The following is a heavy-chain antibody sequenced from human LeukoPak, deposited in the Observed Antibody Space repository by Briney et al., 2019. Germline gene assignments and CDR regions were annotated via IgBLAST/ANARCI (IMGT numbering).Heavy chain of an antibody. Sequence: PSETLSLTCTVSGGPTSSSSYYWGWIRQPPGKGLEWIGNIYYSGSTYYNPSLKSRVTISVDTSKNQFSLKLSSVTAADTAAYYCASPRDDMDVWGKGTTVTVSS. J-gene: IGHJ6*03. CDR3: ASPRDDMDV. CDR2: IYYSGST. V-gene: IGHV4-39*01. CDR1: GGPTSSSSYY.